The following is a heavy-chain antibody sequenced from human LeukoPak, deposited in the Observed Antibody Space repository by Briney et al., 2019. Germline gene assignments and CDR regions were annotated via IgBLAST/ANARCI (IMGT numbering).Heavy chain of an antibody. CDR2: INPNSGGT. CDR3: ARVGGEDIVVVPAAHFDY. J-gene: IGHJ4*02. CDR1: GYTFTGYY. V-gene: IGHV1-2*02. Sequence: ASVKVSCKASGYTFTGYYMHWVRQAPGQGLERMGWINPNSGGTNYAQKFQGRVTMTRDTSISTAYMELSRLRSDDTAVYYCARVGGEDIVVVPAAHFDYWGQGTLVTVSS. D-gene: IGHD2-2*01.